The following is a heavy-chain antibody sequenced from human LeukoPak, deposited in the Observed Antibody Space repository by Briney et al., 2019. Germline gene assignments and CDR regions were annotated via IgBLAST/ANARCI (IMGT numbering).Heavy chain of an antibody. CDR2: INHSGST. Sequence: SETLSLTCAVYGGSFSGYYWGWIRQPPGKGLEWIGEINHSGSTNYNPSLKSRVTISVDTSKNQFSLKLSSVTAADTAVYYCARDLLPGTLVPVDYWGQGTLVTVSS. CDR3: ARDLLPGTLVPVDY. J-gene: IGHJ4*02. D-gene: IGHD6-13*01. CDR1: GGSFSGYY. V-gene: IGHV4-34*01.